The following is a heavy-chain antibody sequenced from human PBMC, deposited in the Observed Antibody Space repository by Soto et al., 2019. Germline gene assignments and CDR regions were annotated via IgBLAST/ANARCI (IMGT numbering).Heavy chain of an antibody. D-gene: IGHD3-22*01. J-gene: IGHJ2*01. V-gene: IGHV3-48*02. CDR1: GFTFSSYS. CDR3: ARDHYYDSSGYSSLWHWYFDL. Sequence: EVQLVESGGGLVQPGGSLRLSCAASGFTFSSYSMNWVRQAPGKGLEWVSYISSSSSTIYYADSVKGRFTISRDNAKNSLYLQMNSLRDEDTAVYYCARDHYYDSSGYSSLWHWYFDLWGRGTLVTVSS. CDR2: ISSSSSTI.